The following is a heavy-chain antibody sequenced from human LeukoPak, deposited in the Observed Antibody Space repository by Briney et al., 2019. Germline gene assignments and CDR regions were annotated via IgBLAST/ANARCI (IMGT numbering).Heavy chain of an antibody. CDR3: ERWGHIVVVPAAIRGSYNWFDP. CDR1: GYTFTSYD. D-gene: IGHD2-2*02. J-gene: IGHJ5*02. CDR2: MNPNSGNT. V-gene: IGHV1-8*01. Sequence: ASVKVSCKASGYTFTSYDINWVRQATGQGLEWMGWMNPNSGNTGYAQKFQGRVTMTRNTSISTAYMELSSLRSEDTAVYYCERWGHIVVVPAAIRGSYNWFDPWGQGTLVTVSS.